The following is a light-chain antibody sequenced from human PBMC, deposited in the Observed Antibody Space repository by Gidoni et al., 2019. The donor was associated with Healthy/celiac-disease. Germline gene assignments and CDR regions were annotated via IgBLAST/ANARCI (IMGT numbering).Light chain of an antibody. CDR2: AAS. J-gene: IGKJ1*01. V-gene: IGKV1-39*01. CDR1: HSISSY. Sequence: DSQLTQSPSSLSASVGDRVTITYRASHSISSYLKWYQQKPGHAPKILIYAASHLQSGVPSRFSFSGSGTDFTLSISSLRPEDFASSFCQQTYSTRPWTFGQGTKVEIK. CDR3: QQTYSTRPWT.